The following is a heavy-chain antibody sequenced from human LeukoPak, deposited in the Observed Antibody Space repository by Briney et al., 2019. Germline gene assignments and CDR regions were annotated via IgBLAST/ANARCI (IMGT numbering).Heavy chain of an antibody. CDR2: IYHSGST. D-gene: IGHD4-17*01. J-gene: IGHJ4*01. Sequence: SGTLSLTCAVSGGSISRRCWWSSVRQPPGKGLEWIGEIYHSGSTNYNPSLKSRVNISVDKSKNQFSLKLSSVTAADTAVYYCARALTKVTHYYFHYWGHGKLVTVSS. V-gene: IGHV4-4*02. CDR1: GGSISRRCW. CDR3: ARALTKVTHYYFHY.